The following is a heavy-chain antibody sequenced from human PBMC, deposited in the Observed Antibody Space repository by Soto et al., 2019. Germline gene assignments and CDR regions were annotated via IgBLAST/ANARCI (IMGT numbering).Heavy chain of an antibody. Sequence: GGSLRLSCVASGFSFSPYVMAWVRQAPGKGLEWVSAISGSGGSTYYADSVKGWVTMTRDTSISTAYMELSRLRFDDTAVYYCARGSIAAAGTGGAFDYWGQGTLVTVSS. D-gene: IGHD6-13*01. CDR3: ARGSIAAAGTGGAFDY. V-gene: IGHV3-23*01. CDR1: GFSFSPYV. J-gene: IGHJ4*02. CDR2: ISGSGGST.